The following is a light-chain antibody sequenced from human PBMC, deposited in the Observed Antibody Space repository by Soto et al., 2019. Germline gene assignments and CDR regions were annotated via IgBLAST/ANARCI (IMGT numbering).Light chain of an antibody. CDR3: CSYAGSYSFV. V-gene: IGLV2-11*01. CDR1: SSDVGAYNY. Sequence: QSALTQPRSVSGSPGQSVTISCTGTSSDVGAYNYVSWYQQHPRKVPKLIIYDVSERPSGVPDRFSGSKSGSTASLTISGLQTEDEADYYCCSYAGSYSFVLGTGTKLTLL. J-gene: IGLJ1*01. CDR2: DVS.